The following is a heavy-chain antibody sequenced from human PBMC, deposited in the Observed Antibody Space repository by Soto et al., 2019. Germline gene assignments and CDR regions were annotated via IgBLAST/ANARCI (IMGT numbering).Heavy chain of an antibody. D-gene: IGHD6-19*01. CDR3: ARHRDRNLSIAVVGSFSYYFDN. V-gene: IGHV4-39*01. Sequence: QLQLQESGPGLVKPSETLSLTCTVSGGSISSSSYYWGWIRQPPGKGLEWIGSIYYSGSTYYNPSLKSLVTLSVDTSKNQFSLKRSSVTAAVTSVYYCARHRDRNLSIAVVGSFSYYFDNWGQGTLVTVCS. CDR1: GGSISSSSYY. J-gene: IGHJ4*02. CDR2: IYYSGST.